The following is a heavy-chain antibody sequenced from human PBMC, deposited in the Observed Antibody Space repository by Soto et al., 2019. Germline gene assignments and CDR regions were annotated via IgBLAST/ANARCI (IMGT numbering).Heavy chain of an antibody. D-gene: IGHD2-21*01. V-gene: IGHV4-59*01. CDR3: AREGSVVIAGGLFDP. CDR2: ISHNGIT. Sequence: QVHLQESGPGLVKPSETLSLTCTVSGGSISTYYWSWIRQSPGQGLEWIGFISHNGITDYNPSLKSRVTISVDTSTNQFSLKLSSGTAADTAVDYCAREGSVVIAGGLFDPLGQGTLGAVSS. CDR1: GGSISTYY. J-gene: IGHJ5*02.